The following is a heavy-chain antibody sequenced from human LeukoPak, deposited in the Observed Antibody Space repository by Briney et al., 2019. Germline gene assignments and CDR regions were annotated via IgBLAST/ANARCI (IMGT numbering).Heavy chain of an antibody. Sequence: GGSLRLSCAASGFTFSSYEMNWVRQAPGKGLEWVSYISSSGSTIYYADSVKGRLTISRDNAKNSLYLQMNSLRAEDTAVYYCARSPLRRGYCSSTSCNNYYYYGMDVWGKGTTVTVSS. CDR1: GFTFSSYE. CDR2: ISSSGSTI. CDR3: ARSPLRRGYCSSTSCNNYYYYGMDV. D-gene: IGHD2-2*02. V-gene: IGHV3-48*03. J-gene: IGHJ6*04.